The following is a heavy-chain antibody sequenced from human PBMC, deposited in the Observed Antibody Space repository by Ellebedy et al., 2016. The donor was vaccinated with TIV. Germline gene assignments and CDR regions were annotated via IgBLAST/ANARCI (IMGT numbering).Heavy chain of an antibody. CDR2: ISGSGGST. D-gene: IGHD1-26*01. J-gene: IGHJ4*02. Sequence: PGGSLRLSCAASGFTVSSNYMSWVRQAPGKGLEWVSAISGSGGSTYYADSVKGRFTISRDNSKNTLYLQMNSLRAEDTAVYYCAKDKVGATHYWGQGTLVTVSS. V-gene: IGHV3-23*01. CDR3: AKDKVGATHY. CDR1: GFTVSSNY.